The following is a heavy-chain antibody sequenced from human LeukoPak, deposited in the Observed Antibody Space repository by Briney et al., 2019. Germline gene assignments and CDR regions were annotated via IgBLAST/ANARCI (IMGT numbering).Heavy chain of an antibody. Sequence: EASVKVSCKASGYTFTSYYMHWVRPAPGQGLEWMGIINPSGGSTSYAQKFQGRVTMTRDTSASTVYMELSSLRSEDTAVYYCARDGRDSSGYYKNWFDPWGQGTLVTVSS. J-gene: IGHJ5*02. CDR1: GYTFTSYY. CDR2: INPSGGST. D-gene: IGHD3-22*01. CDR3: ARDGRDSSGYYKNWFDP. V-gene: IGHV1-46*01.